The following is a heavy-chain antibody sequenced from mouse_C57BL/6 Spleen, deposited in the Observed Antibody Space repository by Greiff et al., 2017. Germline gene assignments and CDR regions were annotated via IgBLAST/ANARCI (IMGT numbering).Heavy chain of an antibody. CDR3: ARKGYSNWNYFDY. J-gene: IGHJ2*01. Sequence: VKLVESGAELVKPGASVKISCKASGYAFSSYWMNWVKQRPGKGLEWIGQIYPGDGDTNYNGKFKGKATLTADKSSSTAYMQLSSLTSEDSAVYYCARKGYSNWNYFDYWGQGTTLTVSS. V-gene: IGHV1-80*01. CDR2: IYPGDGDT. D-gene: IGHD2-5*01. CDR1: GYAFSSYW.